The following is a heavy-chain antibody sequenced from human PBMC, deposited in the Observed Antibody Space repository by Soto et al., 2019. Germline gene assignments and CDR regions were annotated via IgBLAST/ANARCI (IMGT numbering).Heavy chain of an antibody. CDR2: LSNSGTYT. CDR1: GFAFSDYY. Sequence: VQLVQSGGGLVKPGGSLTLSCVASGFAFSDYYMTWIRQAPGKGLEWISSLSNSGTYTNYADSVKGRFITSRDNAKNSLFLHLNGLRAEDTAVYFCARDQYVFDYWGQGALVTVSS. D-gene: IGHD3-16*01. V-gene: IGHV3-11*05. CDR3: ARDQYVFDY. J-gene: IGHJ4*02.